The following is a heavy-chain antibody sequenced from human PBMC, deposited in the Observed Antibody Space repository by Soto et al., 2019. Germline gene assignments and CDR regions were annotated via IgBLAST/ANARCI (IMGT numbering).Heavy chain of an antibody. CDR3: ARDPPSYYDILTGYNYYYGMYV. V-gene: IGHV1-46*01. CDR2: INPSGGST. Sequence: ASVKVSCKASGYTFTSYYMHWVRQAPGQGLEWMGIINPSGGSTSYAQKFQGRVTMTRDTSTSTVYMELSSLRSEDTAVYYCARDPPSYYDILTGYNYYYGMYVWGQGTTVTVS. CDR1: GYTFTSYY. D-gene: IGHD3-9*01. J-gene: IGHJ6*02.